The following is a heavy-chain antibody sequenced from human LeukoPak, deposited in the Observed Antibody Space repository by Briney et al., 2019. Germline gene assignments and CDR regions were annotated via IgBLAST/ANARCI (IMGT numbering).Heavy chain of an antibody. J-gene: IGHJ4*02. Sequence: SETLSLTCTVSGGSISSYYWSWIRQPPGKGLEWIGYIYTSGSTNYNPPLKSQVTISVDTSKNQFSLKLSSVTAADTAVYYCARHPPPDGYNAYYFDYWGQGTLVTVSS. CDR1: GGSISSYY. V-gene: IGHV4-4*09. CDR2: IYTSGST. D-gene: IGHD5-24*01. CDR3: ARHPPPDGYNAYYFDY.